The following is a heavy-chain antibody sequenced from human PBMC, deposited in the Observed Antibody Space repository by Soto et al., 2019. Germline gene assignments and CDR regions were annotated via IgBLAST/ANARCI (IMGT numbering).Heavy chain of an antibody. Sequence: VQLVESGGGLVQPGRSLRLSCAASGFTFGDYAMHWVRQAPGKGLEWVSDITWNSGSIAYADSVKGRFTISRDNAQNSLYLQMNSMRVEDTALYYCANDSRWRTTGMPHYGFESWGQGTMVTVSS. CDR1: GFTFGDYA. J-gene: IGHJ3*02. CDR3: ANDSRWRTTGMPHYGFES. CDR2: ITWNSGSI. V-gene: IGHV3-9*01. D-gene: IGHD4-17*01.